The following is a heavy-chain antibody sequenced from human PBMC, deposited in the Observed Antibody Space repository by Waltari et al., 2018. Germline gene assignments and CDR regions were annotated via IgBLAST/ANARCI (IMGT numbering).Heavy chain of an antibody. D-gene: IGHD2-21*01. CDR1: GFSFKSYT. J-gene: IGHJ4*02. CDR2: IGATGEHI. CDR3: AKDIPFSGTDY. V-gene: IGHV3-23*04. Sequence: EVQLVESGGDLVQPGGSLRLSCAASGFSFKSYTMNWIRQAPGRGLEWVSSIGATGEHIFYADSVGDRFTTSRDNSRNTLSLQMDNLRADDTAVYYCAKDIPFSGTDYWGPGTLVTVSS.